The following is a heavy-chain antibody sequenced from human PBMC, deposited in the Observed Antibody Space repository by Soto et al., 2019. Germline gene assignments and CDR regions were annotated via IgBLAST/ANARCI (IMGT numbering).Heavy chain of an antibody. J-gene: IGHJ5*02. CDR2: IYPGDSDT. Sequence: PGESLKISCQGSGYSFTSYWIGWVRQTPGKGLEWIGMIYPGDSDTRYSPSFQGQVTISADKYISAAYLQWSSLKASDTAMYCCARQVRYNYGPADVTRFAPWGRGTLVTVSS. D-gene: IGHD1-1*01. CDR3: ARQVRYNYGPADVTRFAP. V-gene: IGHV5-51*01. CDR1: GYSFTSYW.